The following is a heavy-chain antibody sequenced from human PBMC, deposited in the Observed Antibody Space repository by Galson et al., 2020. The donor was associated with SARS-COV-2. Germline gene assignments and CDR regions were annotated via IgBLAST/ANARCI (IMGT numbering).Heavy chain of an antibody. CDR1: GYSFTNYW. CDR3: ARVKTGTLDYFDF. CDR2: IYPGDSDT. D-gene: IGHD7-27*01. Sequence: GESLKISCKGSGYSFTNYWIGWVRQMPGKGLEWMGIIYPGDSDTRYSPSFQGQVTMSVDKSITTAYLQWNSLKASDIAMYYCARVKTGTLDYFDFWGQGTLVTVSS. V-gene: IGHV5-51*01. J-gene: IGHJ4*02.